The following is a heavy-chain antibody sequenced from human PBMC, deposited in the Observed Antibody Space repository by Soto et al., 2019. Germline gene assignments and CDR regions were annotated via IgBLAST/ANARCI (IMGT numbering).Heavy chain of an antibody. CDR2: IYHSGST. Sequence: TLSLTCAVSGGSISIGGYSCSLIRQPPGKGLEWIGYIYHSGSTYYNPSLKSRVTISVDRSKNQFSLKLSSVTAADTAVYYCARLYYYDSREFAFDIWGQGTMVTVSS. CDR1: GGSISIGGYS. J-gene: IGHJ3*02. V-gene: IGHV4-30-2*01. D-gene: IGHD3-22*01. CDR3: ARLYYYDSREFAFDI.